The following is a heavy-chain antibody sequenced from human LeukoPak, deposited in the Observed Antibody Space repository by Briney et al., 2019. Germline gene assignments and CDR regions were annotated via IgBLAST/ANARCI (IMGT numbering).Heavy chain of an antibody. CDR3: ARDYSNYIMDY. CDR1: GVSISTYY. Sequence: SETLSLTCTVSGVSISTYYWSWIRQPPGKGLEWIWYIYYSGSTNYNPSLKSRVTMSVDTSKNQFSLKLTSVTAADTAVYYCARDYSNYIMDYWGQGTLVTVSS. CDR2: IYYSGST. D-gene: IGHD4-11*01. J-gene: IGHJ4*02. V-gene: IGHV4-59*01.